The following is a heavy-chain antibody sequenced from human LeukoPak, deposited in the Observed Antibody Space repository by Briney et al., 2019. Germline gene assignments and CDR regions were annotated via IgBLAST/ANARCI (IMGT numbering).Heavy chain of an antibody. Sequence: GGSLRLSCAASGFTFSSYAMHWIRQAPGKGLEWVAVMSHDGSNKYYGDSVKGRFTISRDNSKNTLYLQMNSLRAEDTGVYYCERGNQADDYWGQGTLVAVSS. D-gene: IGHD1-14*01. V-gene: IGHV3-30*03. CDR3: ERGNQADDY. CDR1: GFTFSSYA. J-gene: IGHJ4*02. CDR2: MSHDGSNK.